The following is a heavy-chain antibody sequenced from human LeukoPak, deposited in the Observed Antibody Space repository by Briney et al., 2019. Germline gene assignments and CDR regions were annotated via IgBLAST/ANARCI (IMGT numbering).Heavy chain of an antibody. CDR1: GFTFSSHW. J-gene: IGHJ4*02. D-gene: IGHD1-14*01. CDR2: INTGGSST. Sequence: PGGSLRLSCAASGFTFSSHWMHWVRQVPGKGLVWVARINTGGSSTTYADSVKGRFTISRDNAKNMLYLQMDSLRDEDTGVYYCARSNQADDYWGQGTLVTVSS. V-gene: IGHV3-74*01. CDR3: ARSNQADDY.